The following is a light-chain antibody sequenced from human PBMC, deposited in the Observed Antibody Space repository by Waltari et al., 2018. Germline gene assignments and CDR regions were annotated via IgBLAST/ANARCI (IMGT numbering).Light chain of an antibody. Sequence: DTQLTQSPSTLSASVGDRVTITCRGSQSISSWLAWYQQKPGKAPKLLIYKASSLESWVPSRFSGSGSGTEFTLTISSLQPDDFATYYCQQYNNYPFTFGPGTKVDIK. CDR1: QSISSW. J-gene: IGKJ3*01. V-gene: IGKV1-5*03. CDR3: QQYNNYPFT. CDR2: KAS.